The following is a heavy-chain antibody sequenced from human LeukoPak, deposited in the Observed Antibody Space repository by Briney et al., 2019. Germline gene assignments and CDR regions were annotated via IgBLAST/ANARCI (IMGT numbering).Heavy chain of an antibody. CDR1: GYTFTGYY. CDR2: INPNSGGT. Sequence: ASVKVSCKASGYTFTGYYMHWVRQAPGQGLEWMGWINPNSGGTNYAQKFQGRVTMTRDTSISTAYMELSRLRSDDTAVYYCARKPQYYYDSGGYPWAFDIWGQGTMVTVSS. D-gene: IGHD3-22*01. J-gene: IGHJ3*02. CDR3: ARKPQYYYDSGGYPWAFDI. V-gene: IGHV1-2*02.